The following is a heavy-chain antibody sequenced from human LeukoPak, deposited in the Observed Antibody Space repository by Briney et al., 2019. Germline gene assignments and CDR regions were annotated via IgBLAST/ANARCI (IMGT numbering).Heavy chain of an antibody. CDR3: VRTLSDNNPWFDS. D-gene: IGHD2-21*01. CDR1: GDSISNNNW. Sequence: SETLSLTCVVSGDSISNNNWWGWIRQTPGKGLEWIGYIYHSGYTYYDPSLKSRVTLSVDTSKNQFSLKLSSVTAVDSAVYYCVRTLSDNNPWFDSWGQGTLVTVSS. CDR2: IYHSGYT. J-gene: IGHJ5*01. V-gene: IGHV4-28*01.